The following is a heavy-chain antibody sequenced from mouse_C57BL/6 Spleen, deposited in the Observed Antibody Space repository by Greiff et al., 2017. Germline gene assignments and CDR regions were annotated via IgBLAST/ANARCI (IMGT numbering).Heavy chain of an antibody. D-gene: IGHD1-1*02. Sequence: VQLLQSGPELVKPGASVKISCKASGYSFTGYYMNWVKQSPEKILEWIGEINPSTGGTTYNQKFKAKATFTVDKSASTAYMQHMSLTSEDSAVYYCASGKGDYGPYFDYGGQGTTLTVSS. V-gene: IGHV1-42*01. CDR1: GYSFTGYY. J-gene: IGHJ2*01. CDR2: INPSTGGT. CDR3: ASGKGDYGPYFDY.